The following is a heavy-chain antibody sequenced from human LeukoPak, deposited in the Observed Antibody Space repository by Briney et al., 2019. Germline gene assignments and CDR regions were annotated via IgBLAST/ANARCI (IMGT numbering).Heavy chain of an antibody. J-gene: IGHJ6*02. D-gene: IGHD6-13*01. V-gene: IGHV3-30*18. CDR3: AKDLGSSSWFPSGGYFYYGMDV. CDR1: GFTFSSYG. CDR2: LYYDGSNK. Sequence: PGGSLRLSCAASGFTFSSYGMLWVRQAPGKGLEWVAVLYYDGSNKHDADTATARFTIARDNSKNTLYPQMNSRRAEDPAVYYWAKDLGSSSWFPSGGYFYYGMDVWGQGTTVTVSS.